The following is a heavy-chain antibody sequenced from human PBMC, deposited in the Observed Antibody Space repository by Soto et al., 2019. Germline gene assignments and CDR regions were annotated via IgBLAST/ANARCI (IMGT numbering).Heavy chain of an antibody. D-gene: IGHD3-16*02. CDR3: ARLYGLDAFDF. Sequence: QVQLQESGPGLVKPSETLSLTCTVSGGSISSYYWSWIRQPPGKGLEWIGYIFYSGSTNYNTSLTSRVAKSGDTSKNQFSVKLSSVTAADTAVYYGARLYGLDAFDFWGQGTMVTVSS. V-gene: IGHV4-59*08. CDR2: IFYSGST. CDR1: GGSISSYY. J-gene: IGHJ3*01.